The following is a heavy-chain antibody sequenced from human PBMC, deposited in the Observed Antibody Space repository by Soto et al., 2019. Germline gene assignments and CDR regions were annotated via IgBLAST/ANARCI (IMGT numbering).Heavy chain of an antibody. J-gene: IGHJ4*02. V-gene: IGHV3-23*01. CDR3: ARRGPGTYFDY. Sequence: EVQLLESGGGLVQPGGSLRLSCAASGFTFSSYAMRWVRQAPGKGLEWVSAVSGSGGSTYYADSVKGRFTISRDNSKNTLYLQMNSLRAEDAAVYYCARRGPGTYFDYWGQGTLVTVSS. CDR1: GFTFSSYA. D-gene: IGHD6-13*01. CDR2: VSGSGGST.